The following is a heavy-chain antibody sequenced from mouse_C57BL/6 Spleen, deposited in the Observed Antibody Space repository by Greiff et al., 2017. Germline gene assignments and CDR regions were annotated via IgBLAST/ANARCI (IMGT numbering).Heavy chain of an antibody. CDR2: IYPSDSDT. Sequence: VQLQQPGAELVRPGSSVKLSCKASGYTFTSYWLDWVKQRPGQGLEWIGNIYPSDSDTYYPPKFKDKATLTVDKSSSTAYMQLSNLTSEDSAVYYSAREDYDRYYAMDYWGQGTSVTVSS. V-gene: IGHV1-61*01. CDR1: GYTFTSYW. CDR3: AREDYDRYYAMDY. J-gene: IGHJ4*01. D-gene: IGHD2-4*01.